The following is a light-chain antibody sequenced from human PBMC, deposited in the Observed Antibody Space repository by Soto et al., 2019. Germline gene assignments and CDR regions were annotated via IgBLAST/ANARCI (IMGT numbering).Light chain of an antibody. CDR2: RAS. CDR1: QSVNSN. Sequence: DIVMTQSPATLSVSPGEGATLSCRASQSVNSNLAWYRHKPGQAPRLLIYRASTRAAGLPDRFSGSGSGTEFTLTISSLQSEDFAVYYCQQYHKWPITFGQGTRLEI. CDR3: QQYHKWPIT. V-gene: IGKV3-15*01. J-gene: IGKJ5*01.